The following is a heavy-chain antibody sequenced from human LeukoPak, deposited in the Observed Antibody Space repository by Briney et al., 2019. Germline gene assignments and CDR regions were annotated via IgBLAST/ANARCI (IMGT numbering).Heavy chain of an antibody. V-gene: IGHV3-30*18. CDR3: AKDVDPFGSGSYVEGFDY. J-gene: IGHJ4*02. Sequence: GGSLRLSCAASGFTFSSYGMHWVRQAPGKGLEWVAVISYGGSNKYYADSVQGRFTISRHNSTTTLYLQMNSLSAEHTAVYYCAKDVDPFGSGSYVEGFDYWGQGTLVTVSS. CDR2: ISYGGSNK. CDR1: GFTFSSYG. D-gene: IGHD3-10*01.